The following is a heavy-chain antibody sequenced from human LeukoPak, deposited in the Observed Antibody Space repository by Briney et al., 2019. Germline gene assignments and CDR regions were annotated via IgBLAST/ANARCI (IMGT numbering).Heavy chain of an antibody. Sequence: GASVTVSCTVSGYTLTELSMHWVRQAPGKGLEWMGGFDPEDGETIYAQKFQGRVTMTEDTSTDTAYMELSSLRPEDTAVYYCATDTDYYDSSGYLGYWGQGTLVTVSS. J-gene: IGHJ4*02. CDR2: FDPEDGET. CDR3: ATDTDYYDSSGYLGY. D-gene: IGHD3-22*01. CDR1: GYTLTELS. V-gene: IGHV1-24*01.